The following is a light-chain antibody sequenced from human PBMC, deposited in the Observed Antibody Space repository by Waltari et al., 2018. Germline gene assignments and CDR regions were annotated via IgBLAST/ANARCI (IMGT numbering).Light chain of an antibody. CDR3: LAWDDSLSGPV. CDR1: SSNIGSNY. CDR2: GNS. V-gene: IGLV1-47*01. Sequence: QSVLTQPPSASGTAGQRVTISCSGSSSNIGSNYVYWYLQLPGSAPQLLIYGNSQRPPGVPYRFSGSKAGTSASLAISGLRSEDEADYYCLAWDDSLSGPVFGGGTKLTVL. J-gene: IGLJ3*02.